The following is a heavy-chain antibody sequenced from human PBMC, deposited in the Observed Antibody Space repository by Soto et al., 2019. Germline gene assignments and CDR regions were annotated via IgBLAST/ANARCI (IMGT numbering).Heavy chain of an antibody. J-gene: IGHJ6*02. CDR1: GGSISSGGYY. D-gene: IGHD3-10*01. CDR2: IYSSGIT. Sequence: QVQLQESGPGLVKPSQTLSLTCTVSGGSISSGGYYWRLIRQHPGKGLEWIGYIYSSGITYYNPSLKIRVTIQVDTSKNQCSRKLSSVTAADTGVYYCARGGYYYGSGSYYQPDYYYYYGMDVWGQGTTVTVSS. V-gene: IGHV4-31*03. CDR3: ARGGYYYGSGSYYQPDYYYYYGMDV.